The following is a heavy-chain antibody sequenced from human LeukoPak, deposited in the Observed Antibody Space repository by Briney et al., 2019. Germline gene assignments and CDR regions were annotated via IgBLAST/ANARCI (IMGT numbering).Heavy chain of an antibody. CDR3: ARHKSTIGPNWFDP. D-gene: IGHD2-2*01. CDR2: IYYSGST. J-gene: IGHJ5*02. Sequence: RTSETLSLTCTVSGGSISSSSYYWGWIRQPPGKGLEWIGSIYYSGSTYYNPSLKSRVTISVDTSKNQFSLKLSSVTAADTAVYYCARHKSTIGPNWFDPWGQGTLVTVSS. V-gene: IGHV4-39*01. CDR1: GGSISSSSYY.